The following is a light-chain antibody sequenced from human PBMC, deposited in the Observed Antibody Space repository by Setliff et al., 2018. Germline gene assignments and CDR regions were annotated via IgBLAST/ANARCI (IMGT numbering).Light chain of an antibody. CDR2: DVT. CDR3: SSYAGSNNYV. Sequence: QSALTQPASVSGSPGQSITISCSGTRSDIGGYDYVSWYQQHAGKAPKLILYDVTNRPSGVSTRFSGSKSGNTASLTISGLQAEDEADYYCSSYAGSNNYVFGTGTKVTVL. CDR1: RSDIGGYDY. J-gene: IGLJ1*01. V-gene: IGLV2-14*03.